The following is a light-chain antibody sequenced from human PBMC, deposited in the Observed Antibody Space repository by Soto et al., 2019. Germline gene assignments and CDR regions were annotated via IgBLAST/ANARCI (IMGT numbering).Light chain of an antibody. CDR2: GAS. Sequence: EIVLTQSPGTLSLSPGERATLCCRASQSVSSSYLAWYQQKPGQAPRLLIYGASTRATGIPDRFSGSGSGTDFSLTISRQESEDFAVDYCQQYGSSPLTFGGGTKVDIK. CDR1: QSVSSSY. V-gene: IGKV3-20*01. J-gene: IGKJ4*01. CDR3: QQYGSSPLT.